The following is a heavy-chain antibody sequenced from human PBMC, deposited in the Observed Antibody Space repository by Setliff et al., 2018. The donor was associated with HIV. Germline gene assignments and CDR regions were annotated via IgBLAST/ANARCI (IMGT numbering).Heavy chain of an antibody. CDR1: GGSVGSGSYY. J-gene: IGHJ3*02. Sequence: SETLSLTCSVSGGSVGSGSYYWSWIRQSPGKGLEWLGYIYYSGSTTYNPSLRSRVTISVDTSKNHFSLKLTSVTAADTAVYYCARAEMATIVAFDIWGQGTMVTVSS. CDR3: ARAEMATIVAFDI. CDR2: IYYSGST. V-gene: IGHV4-61*03. D-gene: IGHD5-12*01.